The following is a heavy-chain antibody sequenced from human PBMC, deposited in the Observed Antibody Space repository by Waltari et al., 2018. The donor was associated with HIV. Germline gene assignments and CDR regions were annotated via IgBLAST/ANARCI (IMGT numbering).Heavy chain of an antibody. CDR1: GFTFSGYD. CDR3: ARDQTMTRAFDI. V-gene: IGHV3-30*01. Sequence: QVQLVESGGGVVQPGRSLRLSCAASGFTFSGYDMHWVRQAPGKGLEWVAVISYDGSNKYYADSVKGRFTISRDNSKNTLYLQMNSLRAEDTAVYYCARDQTMTRAFDIWGQGTMVTVSS. CDR2: ISYDGSNK. J-gene: IGHJ3*02. D-gene: IGHD3-22*01.